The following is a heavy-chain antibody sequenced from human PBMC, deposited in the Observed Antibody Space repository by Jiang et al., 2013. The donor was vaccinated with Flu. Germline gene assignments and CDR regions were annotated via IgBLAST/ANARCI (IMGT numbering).Heavy chain of an antibody. V-gene: IGHV6-1*01. Sequence: GLEWLGRTYYRSKWYNDYAVSVKGRISIDPDTSKNQVSLQLNSVTPEDTAVYYCARVGRGDYDYWFDPWGQGTLVTVSS. D-gene: IGHD4-17*01. J-gene: IGHJ5*02. CDR2: TYYRSKWYN. CDR3: ARVGRGDYDYWFDP.